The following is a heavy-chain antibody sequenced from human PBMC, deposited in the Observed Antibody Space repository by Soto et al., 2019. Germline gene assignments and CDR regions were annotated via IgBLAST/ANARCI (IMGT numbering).Heavy chain of an antibody. D-gene: IGHD6-19*01. CDR1: GGSISSSSYY. J-gene: IGHJ5*02. CDR2: IYYSGST. CDR3: ARLASLAGTKWFDP. V-gene: IGHV4-39*01. Sequence: SETLSLTCTVSGGSISSSSYYWGWIRQPPGKGLEWIGSIYYSGSTYYNPSLKSRVTISVDTSKNQFSLKLSSVTAADTAVYYCARLASLAGTKWFDPWGQGTLVTVSS.